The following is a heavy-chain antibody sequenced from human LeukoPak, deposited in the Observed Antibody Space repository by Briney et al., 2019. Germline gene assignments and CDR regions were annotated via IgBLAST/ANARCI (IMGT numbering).Heavy chain of an antibody. D-gene: IGHD5-18*01. J-gene: IGHJ4*02. CDR3: ARHEGYTAMVY. CDR2: IYYSGST. CDR1: GFTFSSYS. V-gene: IGHV4-59*08. Sequence: GSLRLSCAASGFTFSSYSMNWVRQPPGKGLEWIGYIYYSGSTNYNPSLKSRVTISVDTSKNQFSLKLSSVTAADTAVYYCARHEGYTAMVYWGQGTLVTVSS.